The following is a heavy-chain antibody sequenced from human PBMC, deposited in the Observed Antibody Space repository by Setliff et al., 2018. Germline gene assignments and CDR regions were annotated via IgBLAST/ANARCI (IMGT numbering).Heavy chain of an antibody. J-gene: IGHJ6*03. CDR2: ISAYNGNT. CDR3: ARKIPPQYYYMDV. Sequence: ASVKVSCKTSGYTFTNYDINWVRQATGQGLEWMGWISAYNGNTNYAQKLQGRVTMTTDTSTSTAYMELRSLRSDDTAVYYCARKIPPQYYYMDVWGKGTTVTVSS. V-gene: IGHV1-18*01. CDR1: GYTFTNYD.